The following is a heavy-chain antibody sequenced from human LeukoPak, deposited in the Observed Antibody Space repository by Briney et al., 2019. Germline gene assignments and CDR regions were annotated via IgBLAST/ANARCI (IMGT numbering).Heavy chain of an antibody. D-gene: IGHD3-22*01. Sequence: SETLSLMCTVSGGSISSYHWSWMRQPAGKGLEGIGRIYHSGSNYYNPSLKSRVTISVDTPKKQFSLKMSSVTAADTAVYYCAREKSGYYDGSGRGWFDPWGQETLVTVSS. CDR1: GGSISSYH. CDR2: IYHSGSN. V-gene: IGHV4-4*07. CDR3: AREKSGYYDGSGRGWFDP. J-gene: IGHJ5*02.